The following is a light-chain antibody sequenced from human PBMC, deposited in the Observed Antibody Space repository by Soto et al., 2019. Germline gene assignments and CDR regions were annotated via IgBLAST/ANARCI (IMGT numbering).Light chain of an antibody. CDR1: QSISSY. V-gene: IGKV1-39*01. Sequence: DIQMTQSPSSLSASVGDRVTITCRASQSISSYLNCCQQKPGKAPKHLIYAASSLPSGVTSRFSGRGSGTDFTLTISSLQPEDFATYYCQQSYRTPRTFGQGTKVEIK. J-gene: IGKJ1*01. CDR2: AAS. CDR3: QQSYRTPRT.